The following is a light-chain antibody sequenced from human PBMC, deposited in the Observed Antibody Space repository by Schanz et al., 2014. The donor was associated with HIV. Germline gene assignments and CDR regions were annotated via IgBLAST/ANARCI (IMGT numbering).Light chain of an antibody. V-gene: IGKV1-17*01. CDR1: QDIRND. CDR2: GSS. CDR3: QQYNGYSYT. Sequence: IQMTQSPSSLSASVGDRVTITCRASQDIRNDLGWYQQKPGKAPKLLIYGSSTLQSGVPSRISGSGSGTEFTLTINSLQPDDFATYYCQQYNGYSYTFGQGTKLLI. J-gene: IGKJ2*01.